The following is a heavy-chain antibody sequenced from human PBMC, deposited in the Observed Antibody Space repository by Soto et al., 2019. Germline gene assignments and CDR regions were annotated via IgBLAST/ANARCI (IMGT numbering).Heavy chain of an antibody. CDR2: MNPNSGNT. Sequence: ASVKVSCKASGYTFTSYDINWVRQATGQGLEWMGWMNPNSGNTGYAQKFQGRVTMTRNTSISTAYMELSSLRSEDTAVYYWARGFPPFTAMVVVYYYMDVWGKGTTVTVSS. D-gene: IGHD5-18*01. CDR1: GYTFTSYD. V-gene: IGHV1-8*01. J-gene: IGHJ6*03. CDR3: ARGFPPFTAMVVVYYYMDV.